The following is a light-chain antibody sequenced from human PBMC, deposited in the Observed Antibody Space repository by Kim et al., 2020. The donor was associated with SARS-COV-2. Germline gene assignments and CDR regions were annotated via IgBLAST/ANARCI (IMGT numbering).Light chain of an antibody. CDR3: LQYDNLPYT. J-gene: IGKJ2*01. CDR1: QDITDY. V-gene: IGKV1-33*01. Sequence: SASVGYRVTITCQASQDITDYLTWYQQKPGIAPPLLIYPASILETGVPSRFSGSGSGTDFTFTISSLQAEDIATYSCLQYDNLPYTFGQGTRLEI. CDR2: PAS.